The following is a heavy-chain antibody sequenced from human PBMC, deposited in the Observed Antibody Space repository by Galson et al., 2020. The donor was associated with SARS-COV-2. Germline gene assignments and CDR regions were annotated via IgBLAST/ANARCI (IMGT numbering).Heavy chain of an antibody. CDR2: IEISGRNI. D-gene: IGHD2-15*01. V-gene: IGHV3-48*01. CDR3: ARDLREHEYSLY. Sequence: GGSLRLSCAASGLTFRRYSMNWVRQPPGKGLEWVSFIEISGRNIHYADSVKGRFTISRDDAKNSVYLQMNSLRPDDTAVYYCARDLREHEYSLYWGQGILVTVSS. J-gene: IGHJ4*02. CDR1: GLTFRRYS.